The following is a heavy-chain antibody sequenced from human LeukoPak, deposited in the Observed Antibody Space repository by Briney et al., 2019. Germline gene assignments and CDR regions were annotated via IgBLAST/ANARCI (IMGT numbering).Heavy chain of an antibody. CDR1: GGSISSYY. CDR3: ARVVVLLWFGEGEQGWFDP. Sequence: PSETLSLTCTVSGGSISSYYWSWIRQPAGKGLEWIGRIYTSGSTNYNPSLKSRVTISVDTSKNQFSLKLSSVTAADTAVYYCARVVVLLWFGEGEQGWFDPWGQGTLVTVSS. J-gene: IGHJ5*02. CDR2: IYTSGST. D-gene: IGHD3-10*01. V-gene: IGHV4-4*07.